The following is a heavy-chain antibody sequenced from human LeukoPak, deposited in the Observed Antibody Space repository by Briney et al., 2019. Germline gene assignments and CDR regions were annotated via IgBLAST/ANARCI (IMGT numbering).Heavy chain of an antibody. D-gene: IGHD3-3*01. CDR2: IRYDGSNK. CDR3: AKDESHYYDFWSGGFDY. CDR1: GFTFSSYW. J-gene: IGHJ4*02. Sequence: GGSLRLSCVASGFTFSSYWMHWVRQAPGKGLEWVAFIRYDGSNKYYADSVKGRFTISRDNSKNTLYLQMNSLRAEDTAVYYCAKDESHYYDFWSGGFDYWGQGTLVTVSS. V-gene: IGHV3-30*02.